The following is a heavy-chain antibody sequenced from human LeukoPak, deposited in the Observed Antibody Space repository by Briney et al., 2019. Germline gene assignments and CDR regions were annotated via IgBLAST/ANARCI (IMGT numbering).Heavy chain of an antibody. CDR2: INHSGST. V-gene: IGHV4-34*01. J-gene: IGHJ6*03. D-gene: IGHD2-2*01. CDR1: GGSFSGYY. Sequence: SETLSLTCAVYGGSFSGYYWSWIRQPPGKGLEWIGEINHSGSTNYNPSLKSRVTISVDTSKNQFSLKLSSVTAADTAVYYCARSIVVVPAAMGDYYYYYMDVWGQGTTVTVSS. CDR3: ARSIVVVPAAMGDYYYYYMDV.